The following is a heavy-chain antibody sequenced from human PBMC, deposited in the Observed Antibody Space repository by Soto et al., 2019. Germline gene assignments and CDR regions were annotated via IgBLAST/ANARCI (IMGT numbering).Heavy chain of an antibody. CDR1: GFTFSSYA. Sequence: GGSLRLSCSASGFTFSSYAMHWVRQAPGKGLEYVSAISSNGGSTYYADSVKGRFTISRDNSKNTLYLQMSSLRAEDTAVYYCSTNYYDRSGYDNWFDPWGQGTLVTVSS. V-gene: IGHV3-64D*06. CDR3: STNYYDRSGYDNWFDP. CDR2: ISSNGGST. J-gene: IGHJ5*02. D-gene: IGHD3-22*01.